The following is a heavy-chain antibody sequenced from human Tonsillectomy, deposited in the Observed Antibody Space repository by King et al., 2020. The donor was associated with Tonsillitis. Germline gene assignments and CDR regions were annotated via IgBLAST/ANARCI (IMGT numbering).Heavy chain of an antibody. D-gene: IGHD1-1*01. CDR1: GFTFSSYG. J-gene: IGHJ4*02. Sequence: VQLVESGGGVVQPGRSLRLSCAASGFTFSSYGLHWVRRAPGKGLEWVAVIWHDGSNNNFADSVKGRFTISRDNSKNTVYLQMNSLRVEDTAVYYCARGHVSVPNDYWGQGTLVTVSS. V-gene: IGHV3-33*08. CDR3: ARGHVSVPNDY. CDR2: IWHDGSNN.